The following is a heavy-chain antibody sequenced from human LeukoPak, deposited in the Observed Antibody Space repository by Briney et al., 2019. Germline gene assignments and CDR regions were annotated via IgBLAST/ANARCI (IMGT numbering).Heavy chain of an antibody. CDR3: ARSDSSGTARGIQY. D-gene: IGHD3-22*01. Sequence: GESLKISCKGSAYSFASYWIGWVRQMPGKGLEWMGIIDPGDSDTRYSPSFQGQVTISADTSISTAYLQWSSLKASDTAMYYCARSDSSGTARGIQYWGQGTLVTVSS. J-gene: IGHJ1*01. CDR1: AYSFASYW. CDR2: IDPGDSDT. V-gene: IGHV5-51*01.